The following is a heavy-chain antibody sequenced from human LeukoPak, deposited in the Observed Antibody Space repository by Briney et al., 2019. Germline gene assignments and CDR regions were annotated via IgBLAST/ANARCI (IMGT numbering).Heavy chain of an antibody. J-gene: IGHJ4*02. V-gene: IGHV4-59*01. CDR1: GGSISSYY. Sequence: SETLSLTCTVSGGSISSYYWSWVRQPPAEGLEWIGYIFHGEIPNYNPSLKSRVTISVDTYKSQFSLGVRSVTAADTAMYYCARASRRGYIYGWGQGTLVTVSS. CDR3: ARASRRGYIYG. CDR2: IFHGEIP. D-gene: IGHD5-18*01.